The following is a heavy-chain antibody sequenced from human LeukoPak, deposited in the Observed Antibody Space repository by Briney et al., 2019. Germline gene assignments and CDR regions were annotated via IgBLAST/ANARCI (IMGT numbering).Heavy chain of an antibody. V-gene: IGHV1-8*01. D-gene: IGHD3-10*01. J-gene: IGHJ4*02. Sequence: ASVKVSCKASGYTFTSYDINWVRQATRQGLEWMGWMNPNSGNPGYAQKFQGRVTMTRNTSISTAYMELSSLRSEDTAVYYCARGVLKWFGELFPLNYWGQGTLVTVSS. CDR1: GYTFTSYD. CDR2: MNPNSGNP. CDR3: ARGVLKWFGELFPLNY.